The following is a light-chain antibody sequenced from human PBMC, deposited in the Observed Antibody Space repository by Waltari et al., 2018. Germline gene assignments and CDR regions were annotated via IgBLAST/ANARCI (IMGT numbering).Light chain of an antibody. CDR3: QQFNSYPQT. J-gene: IGKJ2*01. CDR2: DAS. V-gene: IGKV1-13*02. CDR1: QGISSA. Sequence: AIGLTKSPSSLSASVGERVTITCRASQGISSALAWYGQKPGKTPKLLLYDASTLESWFPSRFSGSVSWTDFTLTISSLQPEDFATYYCQQFNSYPQTFGQGTKLEIK.